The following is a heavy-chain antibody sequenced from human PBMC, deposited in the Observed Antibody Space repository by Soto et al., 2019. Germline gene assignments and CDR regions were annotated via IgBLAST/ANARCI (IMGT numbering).Heavy chain of an antibody. D-gene: IGHD5-12*01. CDR3: ASLTPPEVPRGGYDYDYYYYYYMDV. V-gene: IGHV4-39*01. CDR2: IYYSGST. J-gene: IGHJ6*03. CDR1: GGSISSSSYY. Sequence: PSETLSLTCTVSGGSISSSSYYWGWIRQPPGKGLEWIGSIYYSGSTYYNPSLKSRVTISVDTSKNQFSLKLSSVTAADTAVYYCASLTPPEVPRGGYDYDYYYYYYMDVWGKGTTVTVSS.